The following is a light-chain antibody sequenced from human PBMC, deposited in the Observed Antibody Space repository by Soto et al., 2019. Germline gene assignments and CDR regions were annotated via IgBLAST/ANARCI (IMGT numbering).Light chain of an antibody. CDR3: QQYNTFWT. V-gene: IGKV1-5*03. CDR2: KAS. Sequence: DIQMTQSPSTLSASVEDRVTITCRASQSVNSWLAWYQQKPGKAPKLLIYKASSLEGGVPSRFSGSGSGTEFTLTISGLQPDDFATYYCQQYNTFWTFGQGTKVDIK. CDR1: QSVNSW. J-gene: IGKJ1*01.